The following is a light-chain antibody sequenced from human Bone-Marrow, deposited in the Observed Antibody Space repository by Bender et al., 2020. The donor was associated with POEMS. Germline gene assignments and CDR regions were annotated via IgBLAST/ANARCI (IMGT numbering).Light chain of an antibody. CDR2: SNN. J-gene: IGLJ2*01. Sequence: TISCSGTSSNFGNNAANWYQHVPGTAPKLLIYSNNQRPSGVPDRFSASTSGNTASLTISGLQAEDEADYYCSSFTVNNPWIFGGGTKLTVL. V-gene: IGLV1-44*01. CDR3: SSFTVNNPWI. CDR1: SSNFGNNA.